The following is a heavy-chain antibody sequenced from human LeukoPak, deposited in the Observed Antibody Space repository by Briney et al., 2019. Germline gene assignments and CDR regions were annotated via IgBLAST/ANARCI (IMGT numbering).Heavy chain of an antibody. D-gene: IGHD3-22*01. Sequence: PSETLSLTCTVSGGSISSYYWSWIRQPPGKGLEWIGYIYYSGRTNHNPSLKSRVTMSVDTSKNQFSLKLSSVTAADTAVYYCARHGDISGYYSYIDHWSQGTLVTVSS. CDR2: IYYSGRT. V-gene: IGHV4-59*08. J-gene: IGHJ4*02. CDR1: GGSISSYY. CDR3: ARHGDISGYYSYIDH.